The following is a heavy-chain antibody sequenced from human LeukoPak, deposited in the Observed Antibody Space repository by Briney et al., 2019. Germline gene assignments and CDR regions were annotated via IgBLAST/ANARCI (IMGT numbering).Heavy chain of an antibody. J-gene: IGHJ4*02. D-gene: IGHD6-19*01. CDR3: ARGGSAWDNPFDY. CDR1: GYTFTGYY. CDR2: INPSSGGT. V-gene: IGHV1-2*02. Sequence: ASVKVSCKASGYTFTGYYMHWVRQAPGQGLEWMGWINPSSGGTNYAQKFQGRVTMTRDTSISTAYVELSRLRADDTAVFYCARGGSAWDNPFDYWGQGTLVTVSS.